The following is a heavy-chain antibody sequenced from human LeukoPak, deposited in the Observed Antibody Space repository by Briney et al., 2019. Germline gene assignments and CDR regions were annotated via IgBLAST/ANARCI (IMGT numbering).Heavy chain of an antibody. CDR2: ISYDGSNK. CDR3: AKEGLWFGELHYYFDY. Sequence: GGSLRLSCAASGFTFSSYGMHWVRQAPGKGLEWVAVISYDGSNKYYADSVKGRFTISRDNSKNTLYLQMNSLRAEDTAVYYCAKEGLWFGELHYYFDYWGQGTLVTVSS. CDR1: GFTFSSYG. D-gene: IGHD3-10*01. V-gene: IGHV3-30*18. J-gene: IGHJ4*02.